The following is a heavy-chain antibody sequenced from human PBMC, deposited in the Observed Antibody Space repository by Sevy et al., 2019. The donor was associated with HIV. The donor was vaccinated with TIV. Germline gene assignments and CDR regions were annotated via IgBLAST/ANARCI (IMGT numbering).Heavy chain of an antibody. CDR2: ISSGSSYI. J-gene: IGHJ4*02. V-gene: IGHV3-21*01. Sequence: GGSLRLSCVASGVTFSNAWMSWVRQAPGKGLEWVSSISSGSSYIFYADSLKGRFTISRDNAKNSLYLHMNSLRAEDTAVYYCARGDYYGSLYYFDYWGPGTLVTVSS. CDR1: GVTFSNAW. CDR3: ARGDYYGSLYYFDY. D-gene: IGHD3-10*01.